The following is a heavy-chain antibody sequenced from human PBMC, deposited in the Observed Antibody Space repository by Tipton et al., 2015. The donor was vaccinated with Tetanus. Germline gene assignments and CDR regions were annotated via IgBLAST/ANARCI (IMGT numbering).Heavy chain of an antibody. Sequence: SLRLPCAASGFTFSSYSMNWVRQAPGKGLEWVSYISSSSSTIYYADSVKGRFTISRDNAKNSLYLQMNSLRDEDTAVYYCASNRRDGYKHYYYGMDVWGQGTTVTVSS. V-gene: IGHV3-48*02. D-gene: IGHD5-24*01. CDR2: ISSSSSTI. CDR1: GFTFSSYS. J-gene: IGHJ6*02. CDR3: ASNRRDGYKHYYYGMDV.